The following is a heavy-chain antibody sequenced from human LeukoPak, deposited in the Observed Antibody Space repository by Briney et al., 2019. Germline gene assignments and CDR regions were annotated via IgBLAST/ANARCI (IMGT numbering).Heavy chain of an antibody. CDR3: GRGDFQSGN. CDR2: ISTAGSYI. V-gene: IGHV3-21*01. D-gene: IGHD3/OR15-3a*01. CDR1: GFTFSNYG. Sequence: GGSLRLSCAASGFTFSNYGMSWVRQAPGKGLEWVSSISTAGSYIQYADVVKGRFTVSRDNAKNSLYLQMTRLRVDDTAVYYCGRGDFQSGNWGQGTLVTVSS. J-gene: IGHJ4*02.